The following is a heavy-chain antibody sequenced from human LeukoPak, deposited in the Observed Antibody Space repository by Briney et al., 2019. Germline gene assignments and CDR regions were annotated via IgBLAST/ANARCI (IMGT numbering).Heavy chain of an antibody. D-gene: IGHD6-6*01. J-gene: IGHJ5*02. V-gene: IGHV1-2*06. CDR3: ARGFSSSLAPNNWFDP. Sequence: GASVKVSCKASGYTFTGYYVHWVRQAPGQGLEWMGRIDPNNGGTNYAQKFQGRVTMTKDTSISTAYMELSRLRSDDTAVYYCARGFSSSLAPNNWFDPWGQGTLVTVSS. CDR1: GYTFTGYY. CDR2: IDPNNGGT.